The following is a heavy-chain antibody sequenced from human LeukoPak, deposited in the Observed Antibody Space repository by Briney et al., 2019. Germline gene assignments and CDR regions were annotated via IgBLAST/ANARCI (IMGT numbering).Heavy chain of an antibody. D-gene: IGHD2-21*01. CDR1: GFTFSDYY. J-gene: IGHJ4*02. CDR2: ISGSGGST. CDR3: AKDPPRGHIVVLSHY. Sequence: TGGSLRLSCAASGFTFSDYYMSWVRQAPGKGLEWVSAISGSGGSTYYADSVKGRFTISRDNSKNTLYLQMNSLRAEDTAVYYCAKDPPRGHIVVLSHYWGQGTLVTVSS. V-gene: IGHV3-23*01.